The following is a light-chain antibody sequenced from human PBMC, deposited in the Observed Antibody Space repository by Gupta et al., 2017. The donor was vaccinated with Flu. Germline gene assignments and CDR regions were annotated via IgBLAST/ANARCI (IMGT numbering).Light chain of an antibody. CDR1: ESLLHSDGNTY. Sequence: DIVMTQTPLSSPVTLGQPASISCRSSESLLHSDGNTYLSWLHQRPGQPPRLLIYKISERFSGVPDRFSGSGAGTDFTLKISRVEPEDVGVYYCMQATRLRAFGQGTRVEIK. J-gene: IGKJ1*01. CDR2: KIS. V-gene: IGKV2-24*01. CDR3: MQATRLRA.